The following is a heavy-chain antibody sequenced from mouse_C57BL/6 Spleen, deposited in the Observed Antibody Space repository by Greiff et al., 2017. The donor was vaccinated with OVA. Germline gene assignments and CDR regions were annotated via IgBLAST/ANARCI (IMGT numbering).Heavy chain of an antibody. Sequence: EVKLVESGGGLVQPGGSLKLSCAASGFTFSDYYMYWVRQTPEKRLEWVAYISNGGGSTYYPDTVKGRFTISRDNAKNTLYLQMSRLKSEDTAMYYCARHGGYDYAMDYWGQGTSVTVSS. D-gene: IGHD3-2*02. CDR2: ISNGGGST. CDR1: GFTFSDYY. CDR3: ARHGGYDYAMDY. V-gene: IGHV5-12*01. J-gene: IGHJ4*01.